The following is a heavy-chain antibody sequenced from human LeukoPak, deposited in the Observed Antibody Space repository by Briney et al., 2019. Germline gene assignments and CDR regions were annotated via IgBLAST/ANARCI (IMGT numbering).Heavy chain of an antibody. Sequence: GASVKVSCKASGYTFTNYAVHWVRQAPGQRLEWMGWINAGNGDTTYSQNFQDRVTITRDTSASTAYMELSSLRSEDTAVYYCARGDTAITGYWGQGTLVTVSS. CDR2: INAGNGDT. D-gene: IGHD5-18*01. J-gene: IGHJ4*02. CDR1: GYTFTNYA. V-gene: IGHV1-3*01. CDR3: ARGDTAITGY.